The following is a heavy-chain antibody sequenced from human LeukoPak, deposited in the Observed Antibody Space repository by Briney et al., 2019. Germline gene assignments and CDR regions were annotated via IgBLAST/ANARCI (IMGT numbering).Heavy chain of an antibody. D-gene: IGHD2/OR15-2a*01. Sequence: GGSLRLSCAASGFTFSSYAMHWVRQAPGKGLEWVAVILYDGSNKYYVDSVKGRFTISRDNSKKTLYLQMNSLRAEDTAVYYCAKDNRTAPPFDAFDIWGQGTMVTVSS. J-gene: IGHJ3*02. CDR3: AKDNRTAPPFDAFDI. V-gene: IGHV3-30*04. CDR1: GFTFSSYA. CDR2: ILYDGSNK.